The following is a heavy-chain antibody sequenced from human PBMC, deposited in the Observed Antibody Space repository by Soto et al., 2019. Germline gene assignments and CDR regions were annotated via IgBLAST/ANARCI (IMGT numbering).Heavy chain of an antibody. V-gene: IGHV3-30*18. CDR3: AKGPDGATTGYFDL. Sequence: PGGSLRLSXAASGFTFSSYGMHWVRQAPGKGLEWVAVISYDGSNKYYVDSVKGRFTISRDNSKNTLYLQMNSLRAEDTAVYYCAKGPDGATTGYFDLWGRGTLVTVSS. J-gene: IGHJ2*01. CDR2: ISYDGSNK. D-gene: IGHD1-26*01. CDR1: GFTFSSYG.